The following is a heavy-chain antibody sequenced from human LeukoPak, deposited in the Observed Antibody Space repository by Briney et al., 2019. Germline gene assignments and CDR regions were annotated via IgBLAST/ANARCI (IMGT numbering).Heavy chain of an antibody. CDR2: ISSSSSYI. Sequence: GGSLRLSCAASGFTFSSYSMNWVRQAPGKGLEWVSSISSSSSYIYYADSVKGRFTISRDNAKNSLYLQMNSLRAEDTAVYYCAREPTGGIAAAGTANWFDPWGQGTLVTVSS. V-gene: IGHV3-21*01. D-gene: IGHD6-13*01. J-gene: IGHJ5*02. CDR1: GFTFSSYS. CDR3: AREPTGGIAAAGTANWFDP.